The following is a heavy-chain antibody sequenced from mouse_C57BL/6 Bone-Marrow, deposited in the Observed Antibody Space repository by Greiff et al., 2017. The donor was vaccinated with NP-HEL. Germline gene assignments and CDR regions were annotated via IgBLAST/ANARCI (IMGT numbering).Heavy chain of an antibody. CDR3: TTGYYGYFDV. CDR2: IDPENGDT. J-gene: IGHJ1*03. D-gene: IGHD2-2*01. V-gene: IGHV14-4*01. Sequence: EVMLVESGAELVRPGASVKLSCTASGFNIKDDYMHWVKQRPEQGLEWIGWIDPENGDTEYASKFQGKATITADTSSNTAYLQLSSLTSEDTAVYYCTTGYYGYFDVWGTGTTVTVSS. CDR1: GFNIKDDY.